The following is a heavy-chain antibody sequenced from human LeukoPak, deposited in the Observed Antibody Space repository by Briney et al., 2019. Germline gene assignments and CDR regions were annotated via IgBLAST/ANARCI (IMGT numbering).Heavy chain of an antibody. Sequence: SETLSLTCTVSGGSLSSYYWSWIRQPPGKGLEWIGYIYYSGSTNYNPSLKSRVTISVDTSKNQFSLKLSSVTAADTAVYYCASEYCSGGSCYFVNWGQGTLVTVSS. J-gene: IGHJ4*02. D-gene: IGHD2-15*01. CDR3: ASEYCSGGSCYFVN. CDR1: GGSLSSYY. V-gene: IGHV4-59*01. CDR2: IYYSGST.